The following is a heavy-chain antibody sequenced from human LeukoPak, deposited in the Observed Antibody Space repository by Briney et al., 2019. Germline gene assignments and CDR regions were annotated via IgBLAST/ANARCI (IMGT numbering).Heavy chain of an antibody. CDR3: ARGYYDFWSGHEAFDI. V-gene: IGHV3-30-3*01. J-gene: IGHJ3*02. D-gene: IGHD3-3*01. Sequence: GGSLRLSCAASGFTFSSYAMHWVRRAPGKGLEWVAVISYDGSNKYYADSVKGRFTISRDNSKNTLYLQMNSLRAEDTAVYYCARGYYDFWSGHEAFDIWGQGTMVTVSS. CDR2: ISYDGSNK. CDR1: GFTFSSYA.